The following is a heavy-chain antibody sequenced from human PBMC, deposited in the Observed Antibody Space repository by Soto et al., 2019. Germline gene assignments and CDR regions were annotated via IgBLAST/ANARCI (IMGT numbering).Heavy chain of an antibody. D-gene: IGHD2-21*01. Sequence: ASVKVSCKVSGYTLTELSMHCVRQAPGKGLEWMGGFDPEDGETIYAQKFQGRVTMTEDTSTDTAYMELSSLRSEDTAVYYCAKDIWGDDFSLFDYGGKGTWVTVSS. CDR1: GYTLTELS. CDR2: FDPEDGET. CDR3: AKDIWGDDFSLFDY. J-gene: IGHJ4*02. V-gene: IGHV1-24*01.